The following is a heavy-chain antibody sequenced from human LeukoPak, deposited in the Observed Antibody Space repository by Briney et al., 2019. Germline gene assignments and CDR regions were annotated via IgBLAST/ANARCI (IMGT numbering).Heavy chain of an antibody. D-gene: IGHD3-10*01. Sequence: EASVKVSCKASGYTFTSYDIHWVRQATGQGLEWMGRMNPNRGDTDYAQKFQGRVTMTRDTSTSTVYMELSSLRSEDTAVYYCARGRVTMVRAFAFDIWGQGTMVTVSS. J-gene: IGHJ3*02. CDR3: ARGRVTMVRAFAFDI. CDR2: MNPNRGDT. CDR1: GYTFTSYD. V-gene: IGHV1-8*01.